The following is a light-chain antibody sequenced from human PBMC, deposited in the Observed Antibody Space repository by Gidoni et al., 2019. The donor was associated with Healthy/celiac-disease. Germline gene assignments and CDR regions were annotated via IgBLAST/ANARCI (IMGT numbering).Light chain of an antibody. J-gene: IGKJ4*01. CDR1: QSISIW. CDR2: KAS. Sequence: IQITQSPSTLSASVGDRVTITCRASQSISIWLALSQQKPGKAPKLLIYKASSLESGVPSSFSGSGSGTEFTLTISRLQPDDFANYYCQQYNSYSCTFXGXTKVEIK. V-gene: IGKV1-5*03. CDR3: QQYNSYSCT.